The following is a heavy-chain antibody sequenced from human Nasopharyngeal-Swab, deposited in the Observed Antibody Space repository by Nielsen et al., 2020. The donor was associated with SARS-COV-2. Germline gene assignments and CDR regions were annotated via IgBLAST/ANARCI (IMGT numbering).Heavy chain of an antibody. V-gene: IGHV3-7*03. Sequence: GGSLRLSCAASGFTFSNYWMNWVRQAPSKGLEWVAKIKQDGSEKYYVDSVKGRFTISRDNAKNSLYLQMDSLRAEDTAVYYCATAGGWYFDYWGQGTLVTVSS. J-gene: IGHJ4*02. CDR2: IKQDGSEK. CDR1: GFTFSNYW. D-gene: IGHD6-19*01. CDR3: ATAGGWYFDY.